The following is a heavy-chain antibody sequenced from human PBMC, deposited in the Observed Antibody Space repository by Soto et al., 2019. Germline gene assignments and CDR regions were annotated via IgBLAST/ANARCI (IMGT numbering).Heavy chain of an antibody. CDR1: GYSISSGYY. CDR3: AREATVDLGWFDP. CDR2: IYHSGST. J-gene: IGHJ5*02. V-gene: IGHV4-38-2*02. Sequence: PSETLSRTCAVSGYSISSGYYWGWIRQPPGKGLEWIGSIYHSGSTYYNPSRKRRVSISVDTSKNQFSLKLSSVTAADPAVYYCAREATVDLGWFDPWGQGTLVTVSS. D-gene: IGHD4-4*01.